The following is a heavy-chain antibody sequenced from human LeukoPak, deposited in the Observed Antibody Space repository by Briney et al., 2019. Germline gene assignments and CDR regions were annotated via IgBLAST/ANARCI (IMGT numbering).Heavy chain of an antibody. CDR1: GFTFSSYG. CDR2: IWYDGSNK. J-gene: IGHJ3*02. D-gene: IGHD3-22*01. CDR3: AREYYDSRLRDAFDI. Sequence: GRSLRLSCAASGFTFSSYGMQWVRQAPGKGLEWVAVIWYDGSNKYYADSVKGRFTISRDNSKNTLYLQMNSLRAEDTAVYYCAREYYDSRLRDAFDIWGQGTMVTVSS. V-gene: IGHV3-33*01.